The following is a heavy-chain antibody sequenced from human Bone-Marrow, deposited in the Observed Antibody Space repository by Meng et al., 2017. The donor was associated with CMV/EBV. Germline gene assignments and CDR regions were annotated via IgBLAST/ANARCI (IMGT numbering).Heavy chain of an antibody. CDR2: INWNGGST. CDR1: GFTFGDYA. CDR3: ASGIVGATKYYYGMDV. V-gene: IGHV3-20*04. J-gene: IGHJ6*02. Sequence: GESLKISCTTSGFTFGDYAMTWVRQAPGKGLEWVSGINWNGGSTGYADSVKGRFTISRDNAKNSLYLQMNSLRAEDTALYYCASGIVGATKYYYGMDVWGQGTMVTVSS. D-gene: IGHD1-26*01.